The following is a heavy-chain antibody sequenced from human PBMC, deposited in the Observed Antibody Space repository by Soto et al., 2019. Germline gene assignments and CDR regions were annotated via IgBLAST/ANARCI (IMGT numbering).Heavy chain of an antibody. J-gene: IGHJ6*02. CDR1: GYTFTVNF. CDR3: AREGFVSGGPWRGMDV. Sequence: QVQLVQSGAEVKRPGGSVKVSCKTSGYTFTVNFRHWARQAPGQGLEWMGWVNPDSGVTKYAQRFQGRVTMTRDTSNTTAYMELTSLTSDDTALYYCAREGFVSGGPWRGMDVWGQGTTVTVSS. V-gene: IGHV1-2*02. D-gene: IGHD1-26*01. CDR2: VNPDSGVT.